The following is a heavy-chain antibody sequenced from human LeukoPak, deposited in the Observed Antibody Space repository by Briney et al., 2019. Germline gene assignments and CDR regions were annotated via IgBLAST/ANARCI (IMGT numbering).Heavy chain of an antibody. V-gene: IGHV4-34*01. CDR3: ARAVSDYGSGSYPFDY. CDR2: INHSGST. Sequence: SETLSLTCAVYGGSFSGYYWSWIRQPPGKGLEWIGEINHSGSTNYNPSLKSRVTISVDTSKNQFSLKLSSVTAADTVVYYCARAVSDYGSGSYPFDYWGQGTLVTVSS. CDR1: GGSFSGYY. D-gene: IGHD3-10*01. J-gene: IGHJ4*02.